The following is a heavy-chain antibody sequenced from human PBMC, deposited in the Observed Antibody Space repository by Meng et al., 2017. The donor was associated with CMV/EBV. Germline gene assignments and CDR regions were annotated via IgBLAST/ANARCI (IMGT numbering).Heavy chain of an antibody. V-gene: IGHV4-34*01. CDR3: ARGQRWLQPIDY. D-gene: IGHD5-24*01. CDR1: GVSFSGYY. J-gene: IGHJ4*02. CDR2: INHSGST. Sequence: LPCAVYGVSFSGYYWSWIRQPPGKGLEWIGEINHSGSTNYNPSLKSRVTISVDTSKNQFSLKLSSVTAADTAVYYCARGQRWLQPIDYWGQGTLVTVSS.